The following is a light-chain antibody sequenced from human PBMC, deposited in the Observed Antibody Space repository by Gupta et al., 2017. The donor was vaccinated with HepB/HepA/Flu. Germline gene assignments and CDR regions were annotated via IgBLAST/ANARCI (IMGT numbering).Light chain of an antibody. CDR1: QSVSTL. CDR3: QQRSNWAPLT. CDR2: AAS. Sequence: EIVLTQSPATLSLSPGESATLSCRASQSVSTLLAWYQQKPGQAPRLLIYAASNRDPGIPVRFSASGSGTDFTLTIDSREPEDFAVYYCQQRSNWAPLTFGGGTKVVIK. V-gene: IGKV3-11*01. J-gene: IGKJ4*01.